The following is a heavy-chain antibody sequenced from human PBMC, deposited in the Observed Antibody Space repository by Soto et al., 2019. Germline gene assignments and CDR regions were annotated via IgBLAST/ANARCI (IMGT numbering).Heavy chain of an antibody. CDR2: IYYSGST. CDR3: AKYYDFWSGSDPGDYGMDV. J-gene: IGHJ6*02. CDR1: GGSISSSSYY. V-gene: IGHV4-39*01. D-gene: IGHD3-3*01. Sequence: SETLSLTCTVSGGSISSSSYYWGWIRQPPGKGLEWIGSIYYSGSTYYNPSLKSRVTISVDTSKNQFSLKLSSVTAADTAVYYCAKYYDFWSGSDPGDYGMDVWGQGTTVTVYS.